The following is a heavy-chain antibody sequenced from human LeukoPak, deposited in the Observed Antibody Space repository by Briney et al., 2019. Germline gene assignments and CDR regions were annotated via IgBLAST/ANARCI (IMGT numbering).Heavy chain of an antibody. CDR2: IGSSDSTT. D-gene: IGHD6-25*01. Sequence: GGSLRLSCAASGFTFSSYEMNWVRQAPGKGLEWLSYIGSSDSTTHYADSVKGRFTISRDNAKNSLYLQMNSLRVEDTAVYYCARDGTPNYSSGWVYMDVWGEGTTVPISS. CDR1: GFTFSSYE. J-gene: IGHJ6*03. CDR3: ARDGTPNYSSGWVYMDV. V-gene: IGHV3-48*03.